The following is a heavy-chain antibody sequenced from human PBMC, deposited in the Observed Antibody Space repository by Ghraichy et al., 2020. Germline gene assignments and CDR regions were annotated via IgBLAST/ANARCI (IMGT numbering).Heavy chain of an antibody. V-gene: IGHV3-11*01. CDR2: ISSSGSTI. J-gene: IGHJ4*02. CDR1: GFTFSDYY. Sequence: GGSLRLSCAASGFTFSDYYMSWIRQAPGKGLEWVSYISSSGSTIYYADSVKGRFTISRDNAKNSLYLQMNSLRAEDTAVYYCARDLGSSGYVWGSYRYTYFDYWGQGTLVTVSS. CDR3: ARDLGSSGYVWGSYRYTYFDY. D-gene: IGHD3-16*02.